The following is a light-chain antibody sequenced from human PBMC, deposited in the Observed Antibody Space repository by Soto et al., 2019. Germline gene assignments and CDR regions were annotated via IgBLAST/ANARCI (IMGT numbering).Light chain of an antibody. CDR2: GAS. CDR3: KQYNNWPPLT. CDR1: QSVSSN. V-gene: IGKV3-15*01. J-gene: IGKJ4*01. Sequence: DIVITQSPATLSVSPGDRATLSCRASQSVSSNLALYQQKPGHAPRLLIYGASNRATGIPARFSGSGSGTEFTLTLSSLQSEDFAVYYCKQYNNWPPLTFGGGTKVEIK.